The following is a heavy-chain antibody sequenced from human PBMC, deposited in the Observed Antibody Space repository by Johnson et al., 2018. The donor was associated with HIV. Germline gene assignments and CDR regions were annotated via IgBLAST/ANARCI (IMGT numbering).Heavy chain of an antibody. CDR2: ISYDGSNK. CDR1: GFTFSSYA. J-gene: IGHJ3*02. D-gene: IGHD3-10*01. Sequence: QVQLVESGGGVVQPGRSLRLSCAASGFTFSSYAMHWVRQAPGKGLEWVAVISYDGSNKYQADSVKGRFTISRDNSKNTLYLQMNSLRAEDTAVYYCARAGRWSGDTFDIWGQGTMVTVSS. CDR3: ARAGRWSGDTFDI. V-gene: IGHV3-30*04.